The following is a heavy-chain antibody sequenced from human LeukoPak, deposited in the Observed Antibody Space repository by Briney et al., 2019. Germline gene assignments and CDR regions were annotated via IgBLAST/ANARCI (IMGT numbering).Heavy chain of an antibody. CDR2: IYYSGST. D-gene: IGHD4-23*01. CDR3: ARHTRWPPNYFDY. CDR1: GGSISSSSYY. V-gene: IGHV4-39*01. Sequence: SETLSLTCTVSGGSISSSSYYWGWIRQPPGKGLGWIGSIYYSGSTYYNPSLKSRVTISVDTSKNQFSLKLSSVTAADTAVYYCARHTRWPPNYFDYWGQGTLVTVSS. J-gene: IGHJ4*02.